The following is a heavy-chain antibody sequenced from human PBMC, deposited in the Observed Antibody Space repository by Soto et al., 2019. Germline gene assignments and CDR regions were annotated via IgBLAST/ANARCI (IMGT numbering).Heavy chain of an antibody. Sequence: GGSLRLSCAASGFTFSSYAMSWVRQAPGKGLEWVSAISGSGGSTYYADSVKGRFTISRDNSKNTLYLQMNSLRAEDTAVYYCAKSRLRIYDSSGYRYYFDYWGQGTLVTVSS. CDR2: ISGSGGST. CDR1: GFTFSSYA. D-gene: IGHD3-22*01. V-gene: IGHV3-23*01. J-gene: IGHJ4*02. CDR3: AKSRLRIYDSSGYRYYFDY.